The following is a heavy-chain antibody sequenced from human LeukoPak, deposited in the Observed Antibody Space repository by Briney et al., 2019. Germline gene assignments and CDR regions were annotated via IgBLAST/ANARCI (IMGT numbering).Heavy chain of an antibody. Sequence: GGSLRLSCAASGFTFSSYAMSWVRHAPGKGLEWVSAISGSGGSTYYADSVKGRFTISRDNSKNTLYLQMNSLRAEDTAVYYCAKNPGSYRLQHDYWGQGTLVTVSS. CDR3: AKNPGSYRLQHDY. CDR2: ISGSGGST. CDR1: GFTFSSYA. D-gene: IGHD3-16*02. V-gene: IGHV3-23*01. J-gene: IGHJ4*02.